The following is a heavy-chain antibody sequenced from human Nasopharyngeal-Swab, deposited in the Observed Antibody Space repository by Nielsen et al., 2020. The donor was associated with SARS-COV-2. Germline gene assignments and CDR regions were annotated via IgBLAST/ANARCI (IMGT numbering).Heavy chain of an antibody. CDR3: ARVVMVRGVPYYYYMDV. V-gene: IGHV4-39*07. J-gene: IGHJ6*03. D-gene: IGHD3-10*01. Sequence: PGKGLEWIGSIYDSGRTYYNPSLKSRVTISVDTSKNQFSLNLSSVTAADTAVYYCARVVMVRGVPYYYYMDVWGKGTTVTVSS. CDR2: IYDSGRT.